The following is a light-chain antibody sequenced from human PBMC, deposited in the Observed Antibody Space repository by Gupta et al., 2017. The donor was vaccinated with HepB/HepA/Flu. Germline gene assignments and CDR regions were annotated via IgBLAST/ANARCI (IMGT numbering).Light chain of an antibody. Sequence: QSVLTQPPSVSGAQGQRVTSSCTGRCSNIGAGYDVHWYQQLPGTAPKLLIYGNSNRPSGVPDRLSGSKSGTSASLAITGLQAEDEADYYCQSYDSSLSGSGVFGGGTKLTVL. CDR1: CSNIGAGYD. CDR3: QSYDSSLSGSGV. CDR2: GNS. V-gene: IGLV1-40*01. J-gene: IGLJ3*02.